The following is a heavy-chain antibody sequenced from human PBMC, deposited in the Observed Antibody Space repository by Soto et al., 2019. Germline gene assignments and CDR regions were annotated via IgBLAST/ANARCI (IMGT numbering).Heavy chain of an antibody. CDR1: GYTFTGYY. D-gene: IGHD6-13*01. Sequence: ASVKVSCKASGYTFTGYYMHWVRQAPGQGLEWMGWINPNSGGTNYAQKFQGWVTMTRDTSISTAYMELSRLRSDDTAVYYCARSEGIAAADYYYGMDVWGQGTTVTVSS. CDR3: ARSEGIAAADYYYGMDV. CDR2: INPNSGGT. V-gene: IGHV1-2*04. J-gene: IGHJ6*02.